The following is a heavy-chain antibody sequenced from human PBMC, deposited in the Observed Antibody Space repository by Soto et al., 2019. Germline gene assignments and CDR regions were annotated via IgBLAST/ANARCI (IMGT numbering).Heavy chain of an antibody. CDR1: GFTFSSYA. J-gene: IGHJ6*02. V-gene: IGHV3-30-3*01. D-gene: IGHD6-19*01. CDR3: AREAVAEYYYYGMDV. Sequence: LRLSCAASGFTFSSYAMHWVRQAPGKGLEWVAVISYDGSNKYYADSVKGRFTISRDNSKNTLYLQMNSLRAEDTAVYYCAREAVAEYYYYGMDVWGQGTTVTVSS. CDR2: ISYDGSNK.